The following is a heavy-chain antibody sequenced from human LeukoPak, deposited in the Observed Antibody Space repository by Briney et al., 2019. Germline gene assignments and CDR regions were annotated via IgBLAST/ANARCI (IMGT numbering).Heavy chain of an antibody. Sequence: SETLSLTCTVSGGSISSYYWSWIRQPPGKGLEWIGYIYYSGSTNYNPSLKSRVTISVDTSKNQFSLKLSSVTAADTAVYYCARARIAAAGLFDYWGQGTLVTVSS. D-gene: IGHD6-13*01. CDR1: GGSISSYY. CDR3: ARARIAAAGLFDY. CDR2: IYYSGST. V-gene: IGHV4-59*01. J-gene: IGHJ4*02.